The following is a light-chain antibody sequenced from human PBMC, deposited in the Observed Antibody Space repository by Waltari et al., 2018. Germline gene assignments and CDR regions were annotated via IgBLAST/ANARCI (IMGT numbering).Light chain of an antibody. J-gene: IGKJ5*01. V-gene: IGKV3-11*01. CDR3: QQRSSWPIT. Sequence: EIVLTQSPATLAFSPGERATLSCRASQGVSTHLAWYQQKPGQPPKLLCHGASTRATGIPARFSGSGSGADFTLTISSLEPEDFAVYYCQQRSSWPITFGQGTRLEIK. CDR2: GAS. CDR1: QGVSTH.